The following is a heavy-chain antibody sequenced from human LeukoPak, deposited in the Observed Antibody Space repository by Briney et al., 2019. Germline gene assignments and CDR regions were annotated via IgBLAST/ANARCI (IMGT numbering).Heavy chain of an antibody. Sequence: PSETLSLTCTVSGGSISSYYWSWIRQPPGKGLEWIGYIYYSGSTNYNPSLKSRFTISVDTSKNQFSLKLSSVTAADTAVYYCARQVGYCSSTSCYHFDYWGQGTLVTVSS. CDR3: ARQVGYCSSTSCYHFDY. CDR1: GGSISSYY. V-gene: IGHV4-59*08. J-gene: IGHJ4*02. CDR2: IYYSGST. D-gene: IGHD2-2*01.